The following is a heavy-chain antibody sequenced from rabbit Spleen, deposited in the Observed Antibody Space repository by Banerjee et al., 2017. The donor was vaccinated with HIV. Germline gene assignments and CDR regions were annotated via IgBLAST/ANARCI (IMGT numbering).Heavy chain of an antibody. CDR2: IYAGSTGTT. J-gene: IGHJ4*01. V-gene: IGHV1S40*01. CDR1: GFDFSNNA. D-gene: IGHD6-1*01. CDR3: AGDLGVIVYRFSL. Sequence: QSLEESGGDLVKPGASLTLTCTASGFDFSNNAMCWVRQAPGKGLEWIGCIYAGSTGTTYYANWAKGRFTISKTSSTTVTLQMASLTAADTATYFCAGDLGVIVYRFSLWGPGTLVTVS.